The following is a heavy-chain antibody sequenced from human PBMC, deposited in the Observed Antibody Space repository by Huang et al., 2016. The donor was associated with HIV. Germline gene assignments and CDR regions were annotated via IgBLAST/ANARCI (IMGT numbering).Heavy chain of an antibody. CDR3: AKESRWFSDFDH. D-gene: IGHD2-15*01. CDR2: ISYDGRSQ. V-gene: IGHV3-30*18. Sequence: QVHLVESGGGVVQPGGSLRLSCAAFGFKLSGFGMHWVRQAPGKGLGGVAVISYDGRSQFYTDSVKGRFTISRDNSDNTLSLQMKGLRPDDTAVYYCAKESRWFSDFDHWGQGVLVSVSS. CDR1: GFKLSGFG. J-gene: IGHJ4*02.